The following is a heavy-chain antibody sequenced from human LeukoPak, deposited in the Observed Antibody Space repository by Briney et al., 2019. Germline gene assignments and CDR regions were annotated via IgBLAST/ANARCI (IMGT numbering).Heavy chain of an antibody. CDR3: ASANPILLDYYYYYYMDV. Sequence: SETLSLTCTVSGGSISSSSYYWGWIRQPPGKGLEWIGSIYYSGSTYYNPSLKSRVTISVDTSKNQFSLKLSSVTAADTAVYYCASANPILLDYYYYYYMDVWGKGTTVTVSS. V-gene: IGHV4-39*07. D-gene: IGHD3-3*01. CDR2: IYYSGST. CDR1: GGSISSSSYY. J-gene: IGHJ6*03.